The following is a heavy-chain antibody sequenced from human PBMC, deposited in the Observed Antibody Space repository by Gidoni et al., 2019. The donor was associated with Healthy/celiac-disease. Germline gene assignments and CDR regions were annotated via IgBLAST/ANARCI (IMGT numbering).Heavy chain of an antibody. CDR2: IYYSGST. Sequence: QLQLQESGPGLVKPSETLSLTCTVSGGSISSSSYYWGWLRQPPGTGLEWIGSIYYSGSTYYNPSLKSRVTISVDTSKNQFSLKLSSVTAADTAVYYCARQEGGRRGGYCSGGSCYSFWFDPWGQGTLVTVSS. D-gene: IGHD2-15*01. V-gene: IGHV4-39*01. CDR1: GGSISSSSYY. CDR3: ARQEGGRRGGYCSGGSCYSFWFDP. J-gene: IGHJ5*02.